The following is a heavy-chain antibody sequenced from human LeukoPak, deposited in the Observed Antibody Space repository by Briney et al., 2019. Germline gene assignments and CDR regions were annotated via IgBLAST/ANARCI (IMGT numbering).Heavy chain of an antibody. CDR2: ISWNSGSI. V-gene: IGHV3-9*01. J-gene: IGHJ2*01. CDR3: AKGSWYFDL. Sequence: PGGSLRLSCAASGFTFDDYAMHWVRQAPGKGLEWVSGISWNSGSIGYADSVKGRFTISRDNAKNSLYLQMNSLRAEDTALHYCAKGSWYFDLWGRGTLVTVSS. CDR1: GFTFDDYA.